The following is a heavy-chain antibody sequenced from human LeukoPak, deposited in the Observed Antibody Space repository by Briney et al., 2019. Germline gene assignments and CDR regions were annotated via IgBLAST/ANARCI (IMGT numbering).Heavy chain of an antibody. CDR1: GFTFSSYN. D-gene: IGHD3-10*01. CDR3: ASSFGATRGY. V-gene: IGHV3-21*01. J-gene: IGHJ4*02. Sequence: GGSLRLSCAASGFTFSSYNMYWVRQAPGQGLEWASSITSTGGYIYYADSVKGRFTISRDNAKNSLYLQMNSLRAEDTAVYYCASSFGATRGYWGEGTLVTVSS. CDR2: ITSTGGYI.